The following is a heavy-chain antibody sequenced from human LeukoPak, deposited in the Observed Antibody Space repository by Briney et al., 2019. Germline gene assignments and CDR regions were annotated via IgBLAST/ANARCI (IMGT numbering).Heavy chain of an antibody. Sequence: PGGSLRLSCAASGFTFSTNSMNLVRQAPGKGLEWVSSISSSSSYIYYADSVKGRFTISRDNAKKSLFLDMNSLRAEDTAVYYCASENKRGYSYGSPTDAFDIWGQGTMATVSS. J-gene: IGHJ3*02. CDR2: ISSSSSYI. CDR1: GFTFSTNS. D-gene: IGHD5-18*01. V-gene: IGHV3-21*01. CDR3: ASENKRGYSYGSPTDAFDI.